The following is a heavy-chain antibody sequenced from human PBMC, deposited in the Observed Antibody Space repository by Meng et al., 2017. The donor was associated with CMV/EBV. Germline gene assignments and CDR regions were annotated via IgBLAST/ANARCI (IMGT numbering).Heavy chain of an antibody. CDR1: GYTFTSYD. D-gene: IGHD2-2*01. J-gene: IGHJ6*02. V-gene: IGHV1-8*01. Sequence: ASVKVSCKASGYTFTSYDINWVRQATGQGLEWMGWMNPNSGNTGYAQKFQGRVTMTRNTSISTAYMELSSLRSEDTAVYYCARGPVVVVPAATRHYYYGMDVWGQGTTVTVSS. CDR2: MNPNSGNT. CDR3: ARGPVVVVPAATRHYYYGMDV.